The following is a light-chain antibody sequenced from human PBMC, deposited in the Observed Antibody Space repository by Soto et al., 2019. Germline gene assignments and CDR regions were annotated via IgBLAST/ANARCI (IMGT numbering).Light chain of an antibody. CDR3: QQYYGSPLT. J-gene: IGKJ4*01. CDR1: QSVLYTSNNKNY. V-gene: IGKV4-1*01. Sequence: DIVMTQSPDSLAVSLGERATINCRSSQSVLYTSNNKNYLAWYQQKQGQPPKLLIYWVSTRESGVPDRFSGSGSGTDFTLTIRSLQAEDVAVYYCQQYYGSPLTFGGGTKVEIK. CDR2: WVS.